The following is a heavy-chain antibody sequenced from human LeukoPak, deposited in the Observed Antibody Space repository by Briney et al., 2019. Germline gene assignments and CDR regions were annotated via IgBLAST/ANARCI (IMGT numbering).Heavy chain of an antibody. J-gene: IGHJ3*02. Sequence: PGGSLRLSCGVSGFTFDDYAMHWVRQPPGKGLEWVSGISWKSWSIVYADSVKGRFTIYRDHATNSLYLQMNSLRAKDPALYYCAKVLRAYSSGWSDAFDIWGQGTMVTVSS. CDR3: AKVLRAYSSGWSDAFDI. V-gene: IGHV3-9*01. CDR2: ISWKSWSI. D-gene: IGHD6-19*01. CDR1: GFTFDDYA.